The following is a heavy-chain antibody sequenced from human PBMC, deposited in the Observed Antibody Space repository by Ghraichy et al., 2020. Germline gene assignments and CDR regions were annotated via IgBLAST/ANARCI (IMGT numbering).Heavy chain of an antibody. CDR1: GFTFSGYS. D-gene: IGHD2-21*01. CDR3: ARGSRVIRFYYYDGMDV. CDR2: ITSSGRNK. J-gene: IGHJ6*02. Sequence: LSLTCVGSGFTFSGYSMNWVRQSPGKGLEWVSYITSSGRNKFYADSVKGRFTISRDNAQNSLFLQMNSLREEDTAIYYCARGSRVIRFYYYDGMDVWGQGTTVTVSS. V-gene: IGHV3-48*02.